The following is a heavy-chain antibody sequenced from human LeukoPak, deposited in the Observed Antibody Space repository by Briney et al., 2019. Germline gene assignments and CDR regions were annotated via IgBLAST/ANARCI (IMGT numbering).Heavy chain of an antibody. CDR3: ARDHGSGSYFSHCDY. V-gene: IGHV3-30*03. CDR1: GFTFSSFG. D-gene: IGHD3-10*01. J-gene: IGHJ4*02. CDR2: LSYDGSNS. Sequence: GGSLRLSCAASGFTFSSFGMHWVRQAPGKGLEWVAVLSYDGSNSFYADSVKGRFTISRDNSKNTLYLQMNSLRAEDTAVYYCARDHGSGSYFSHCDYWGQGTLVTVSS.